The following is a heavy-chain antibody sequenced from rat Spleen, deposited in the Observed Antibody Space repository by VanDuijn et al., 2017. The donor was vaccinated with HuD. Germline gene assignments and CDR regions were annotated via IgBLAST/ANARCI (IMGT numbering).Heavy chain of an antibody. Sequence: EVRLVESGGGLVQPGRSMKLSCAASGLSFSNYDMAWVRQAPTKGLEWVASISYDGTATYYRDSMKGRFTISRDNAKSTLYLQMNSLRSEDTATYYCTREDYYSSLHWFAYWGQGIMVTVSS. V-gene: IGHV5-20*01. CDR2: ISYDGTAT. CDR3: TREDYYSSLHWFAY. J-gene: IGHJ2*01. CDR1: GLSFSNYD. D-gene: IGHD1-2*01.